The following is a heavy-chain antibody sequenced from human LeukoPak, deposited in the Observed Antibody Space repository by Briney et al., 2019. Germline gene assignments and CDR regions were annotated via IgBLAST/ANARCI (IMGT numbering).Heavy chain of an antibody. Sequence: GGSLRLSCAASGFTFSSYWMSWVRQAPGKGLEWVAHIKQDGSEIYYVDSVKGRFTISRDNAKNSLYLQMNSLRAEDTAVYYCARSPQWVAVRPDEFDYWGQGTLVTVSS. V-gene: IGHV3-7*01. D-gene: IGHD6-6*01. CDR1: GFTFSSYW. CDR2: IKQDGSEI. J-gene: IGHJ4*02. CDR3: ARSPQWVAVRPDEFDY.